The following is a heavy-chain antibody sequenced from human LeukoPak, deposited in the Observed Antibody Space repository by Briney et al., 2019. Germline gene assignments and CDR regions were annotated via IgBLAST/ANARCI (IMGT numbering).Heavy chain of an antibody. Sequence: PSETLSLTCTVSGASISSYYWSWIRQPPGKGLEWVGHVAHIGSTSYNPSLNSRVSISRDTSKKQLSLKLSSVTAADTAVYFCARENWGSGHFLDYWGQGTLVTFSS. CDR1: GASISSYY. CDR3: ARENWGSGHFLDY. D-gene: IGHD7-27*01. J-gene: IGHJ4*02. V-gene: IGHV4-59*01. CDR2: VAHIGST.